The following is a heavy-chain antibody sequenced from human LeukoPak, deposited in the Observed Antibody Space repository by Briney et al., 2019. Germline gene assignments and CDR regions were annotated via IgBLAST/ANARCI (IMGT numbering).Heavy chain of an antibody. CDR3: AREAPFDY. CDR2: ISYDGSNK. V-gene: IGHV3-30*04. Sequence: GGSLRLSCAASGFTFSSYAMSWVRQAPGKGLEWVAFISYDGSNKYYADSVKGRFTISRDNSKNTLYLQMNSLTTEDTAVYYCAREAPFDYWGQGTLVTVSS. CDR1: GFTFSSYA. J-gene: IGHJ4*02.